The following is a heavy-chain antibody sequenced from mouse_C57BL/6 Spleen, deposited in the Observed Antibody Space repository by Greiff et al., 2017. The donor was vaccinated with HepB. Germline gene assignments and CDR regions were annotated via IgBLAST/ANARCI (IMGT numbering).Heavy chain of an antibody. CDR2: IDPETGGT. D-gene: IGHD4-1*01. V-gene: IGHV1-15*01. CDR1: GYTFTDYE. CDR3: TRLGL. Sequence: VKLMESGAELVRPGASVTLSCKASGYTFTDYEMHWVKQTPVHGLEWIGAIDPETGGTAYNQKFKGKAILTADKSSSTAYMELRSLTSEDSAVYYCTRLGLWGQGTLVTVSA. J-gene: IGHJ3*01.